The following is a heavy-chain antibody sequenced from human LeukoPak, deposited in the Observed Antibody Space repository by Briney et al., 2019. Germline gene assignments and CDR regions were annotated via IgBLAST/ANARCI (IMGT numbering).Heavy chain of an antibody. Sequence: GASVKVSCKASGYTFTGYYMHWVRQAPGQGLEWMGWINPNRGDTNYEQKFQGRVTMTRDTSISTVYMELNRLSSDDTAVYFCAKDGGGCFYDNSGYYSLGFHHWGQGTLDTVSS. D-gene: IGHD3-22*01. CDR2: INPNRGDT. CDR1: GYTFTGYY. V-gene: IGHV1-2*02. J-gene: IGHJ1*01. CDR3: AKDGGGCFYDNSGYYSLGFHH.